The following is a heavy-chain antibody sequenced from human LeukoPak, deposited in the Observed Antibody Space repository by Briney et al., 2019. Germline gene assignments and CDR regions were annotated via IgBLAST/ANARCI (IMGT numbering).Heavy chain of an antibody. CDR1: GFTFSSYG. Sequence: PGGSLRLSCAASGFTFSSYGMSWVRQAPGKGLEWVSYISSTSSTIFYADSVKGRFTISRDNAKNSLYLQMNNLRDEDTAVFYCARGRDSSRWGQGTLVTVSS. V-gene: IGHV3-48*02. CDR3: ARGRDSSR. D-gene: IGHD6-13*01. J-gene: IGHJ4*02. CDR2: ISSTSSTI.